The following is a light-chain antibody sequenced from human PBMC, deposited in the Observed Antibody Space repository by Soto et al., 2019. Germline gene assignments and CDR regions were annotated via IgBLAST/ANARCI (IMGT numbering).Light chain of an antibody. J-gene: IGKJ1*01. Sequence: DIQMTQSPSTLYASVGDRVTITCRASQSISTWLAWYQQKPGKAPKILIYDASSLESGVPSRFSGSGSGTEFTLTISSLQPDDFATYYCQQYNSYSTFGQGTKVDIK. V-gene: IGKV1-5*01. CDR2: DAS. CDR3: QQYNSYST. CDR1: QSISTW.